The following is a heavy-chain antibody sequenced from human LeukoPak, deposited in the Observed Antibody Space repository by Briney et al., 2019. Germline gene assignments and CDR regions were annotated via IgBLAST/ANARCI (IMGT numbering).Heavy chain of an antibody. CDR3: AKREIDILTGYFLRAGAFDI. CDR1: GFTFSSYA. D-gene: IGHD3-9*01. J-gene: IGHJ3*02. V-gene: IGHV3-23*01. Sequence: GGSLRLSCAASGFTFSSYAMSWVRHAPGKGLEWVSAISGSGGSTYYADSVKGRFTISRDNSKNTLYLQINSLRAEDTAVYYCAKREIDILTGYFLRAGAFDIWGQGTMVTVSS. CDR2: ISGSGGST.